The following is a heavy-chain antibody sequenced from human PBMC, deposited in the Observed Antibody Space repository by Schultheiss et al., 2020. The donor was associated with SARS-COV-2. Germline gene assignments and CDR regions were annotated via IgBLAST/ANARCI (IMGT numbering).Heavy chain of an antibody. D-gene: IGHD3-9*01. CDR2: IYSGGNT. CDR3: AKDGAYYDIMTGTSRRGLFDS. V-gene: IGHV3-66*01. Sequence: GGSLRLSCAASGLSVSNNYMTWVRQAPGKGLEWVSVIYSGGNTHYADSVRGRFIISRDNSKNTLYLQMTSLRVEDTAMYYCAKDGAYYDIMTGTSRRGLFDSWGQGTLVTVSS. J-gene: IGHJ4*02. CDR1: GLSVSNNY.